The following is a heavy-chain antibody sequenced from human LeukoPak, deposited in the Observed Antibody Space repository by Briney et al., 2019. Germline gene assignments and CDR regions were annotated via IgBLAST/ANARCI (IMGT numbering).Heavy chain of an antibody. CDR2: ISSSSSTI. CDR1: GFTFSDYS. Sequence: GGSLRLSCAVSGFTFSDYSMKWFRQAPGKGLEWVSYISSSSSTIYYADSVKGRFTISRDNAKNSVYPQMNSLRVEDTAVYYCARGTSAHWYHYFDYWGQGTLVTVSS. D-gene: IGHD6-13*01. V-gene: IGHV3-48*01. CDR3: ARGTSAHWYHYFDY. J-gene: IGHJ4*02.